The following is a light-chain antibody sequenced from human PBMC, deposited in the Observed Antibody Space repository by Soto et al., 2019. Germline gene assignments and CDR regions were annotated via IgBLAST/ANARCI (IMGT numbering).Light chain of an antibody. CDR3: QQYKTYA. J-gene: IGKJ4*01. CDR2: RAS. Sequence: DIQMTQSPSALSASVGGKITITCRANQSISSWLAWYQQQPGKAPSLLIYRASTLESGVPSRFSGSGSGTEFSLTISGLQPDDFETYYCQQYKTYAFGGGTKVEIK. V-gene: IGKV1-5*03. CDR1: QSISSW.